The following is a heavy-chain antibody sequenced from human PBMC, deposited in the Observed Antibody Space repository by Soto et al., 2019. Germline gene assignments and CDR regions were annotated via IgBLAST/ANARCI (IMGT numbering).Heavy chain of an antibody. D-gene: IGHD2-15*01. CDR1: GFTFSDAW. CDR3: TTGLRRIAVVVGSTGYFNP. J-gene: IGHJ5*02. CDR2: IKSKSDGGTT. V-gene: IGHV3-15*01. Sequence: GGSLRLSXAASGFTFSDAWMSWVRQAPGKGLDWVGRIKSKSDGGTTEYAAPVRGRFTISRDDSKNTLYLQMNSLKTEDTAVYYCTTGLRRIAVVVGSTGYFNPWGQGTPVTVSS.